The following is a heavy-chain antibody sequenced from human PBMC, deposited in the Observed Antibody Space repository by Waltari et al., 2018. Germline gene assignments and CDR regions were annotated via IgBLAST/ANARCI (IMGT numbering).Heavy chain of an antibody. CDR2: IIPIVGVA. V-gene: IGHV1-69*12. CDR3: ARSANPYSNGWYSAADYDFAY. Sequence: QVQLVQSGAEVKKPGSSVKVSCKASGGIFSSYAISWVRQAPGQGLEWMGGIIPIVGVANSAQKYQGRVTSTADGSTSTAYMELRSLKSVDTAVYYCARSANPYSNGWYSAADYDFAYWGQGTLVTVSS. CDR1: GGIFSSYA. D-gene: IGHD6-19*01. J-gene: IGHJ4*02.